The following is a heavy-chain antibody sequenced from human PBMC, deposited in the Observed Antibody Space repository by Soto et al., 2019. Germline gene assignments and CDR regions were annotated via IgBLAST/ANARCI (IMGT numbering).Heavy chain of an antibody. CDR3: ATDEYYGSEIDFYYYAMDV. D-gene: IGHD3-10*01. Sequence: SETLSLTCTVSGASISDYYWSWIRQSPWKGLDWIGYFYPSGSTYYNPSLKSRVTISVDTSENHFSLRLTSVTAADTAVYFCATDEYYGSEIDFYYYAMDVWGQGTTVTVSS. V-gene: IGHV4-59*12. CDR2: FYPSGST. J-gene: IGHJ6*02. CDR1: GASISDYY.